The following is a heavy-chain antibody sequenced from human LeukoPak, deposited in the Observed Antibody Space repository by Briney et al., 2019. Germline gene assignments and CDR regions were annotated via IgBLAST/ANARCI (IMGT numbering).Heavy chain of an antibody. J-gene: IGHJ5*02. CDR1: GGSIRSYY. D-gene: IGHD3-3*01. CDR2: ISDSGST. Sequence: SETLSLTCTVPGGSIRSYYWSWIRQPPGKRLEWIGYISDSGSTNYNPSLKSRVTISVDTPKSQFSLKLSSVTAADTAVYYCARGRLLEWFDNWGQGTLVSVSS. CDR3: ARGRLLEWFDN. V-gene: IGHV4-59*01.